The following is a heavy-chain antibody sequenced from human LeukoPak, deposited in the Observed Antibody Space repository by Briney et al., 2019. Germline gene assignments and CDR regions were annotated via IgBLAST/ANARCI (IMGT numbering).Heavy chain of an antibody. CDR3: ARDKVVGATYFDY. J-gene: IGHJ4*02. Sequence: GGSLRLSCAASGFSFSSYWMSWVRQAPGKGLAWVANIKQDGSEKYYLDSVKGRFIISRDNAENSLYLQMNNLRAEDTAVYYCARDKVVGATYFDYWGQGPLVTVSS. CDR2: IKQDGSEK. V-gene: IGHV3-7*01. D-gene: IGHD1-26*01. CDR1: GFSFSSYW.